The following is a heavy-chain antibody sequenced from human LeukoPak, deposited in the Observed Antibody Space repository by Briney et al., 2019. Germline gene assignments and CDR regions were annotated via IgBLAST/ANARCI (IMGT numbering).Heavy chain of an antibody. D-gene: IGHD3-16*02. V-gene: IGHV4-4*02. Sequence: PSGSLSLTCTVSVGSIIASYWWTWVCQAPGKGLEWVGEVFHTGGRNYSPSLKGRITISIDKYKSQFYLQLNSVTAADAAVYFCSRRNSLYHAFDIWGPGRLIAVSS. CDR3: SRRNSLYHAFDI. CDR1: VGSIIASYW. CDR2: VFHTGGR. J-gene: IGHJ3*02.